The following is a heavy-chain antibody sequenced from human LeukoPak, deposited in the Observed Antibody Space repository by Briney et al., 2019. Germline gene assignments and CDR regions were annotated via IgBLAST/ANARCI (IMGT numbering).Heavy chain of an antibody. D-gene: IGHD3-22*01. V-gene: IGHV4-59*01. CDR3: ARGNSYYDSSGAFDY. CDR2: IHYSGNT. J-gene: IGHJ4*02. Sequence: PSETLSLTCTVSGGSISPYYWSWIRQPPGKGLEWIGYIHYSGNTNYNPSLKSRVSMSVDTSKNQFSLKLNSVTAADTAVYYCARGNSYYDSSGAFDYWGQGTLVTVSS. CDR1: GGSISPYY.